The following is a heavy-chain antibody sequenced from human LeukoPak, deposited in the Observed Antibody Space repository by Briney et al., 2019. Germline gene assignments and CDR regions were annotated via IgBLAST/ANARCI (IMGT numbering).Heavy chain of an antibody. CDR2: ISGSGGGT. CDR1: GFTFTFYA. J-gene: IGHJ4*02. CDR3: AKSRYYYDSSGPYAGFDY. V-gene: IGHV3-23*01. D-gene: IGHD3-22*01. Sequence: GGSLRLSCAASGFTFTFYAMTWVRQAPGKGLEWVSGISGSGGGTYYADSVKGRFTISRGNSNNTLYLQMNSLRAEDTAVYYCAKSRYYYDSSGPYAGFDYWGQGTLVTVSS.